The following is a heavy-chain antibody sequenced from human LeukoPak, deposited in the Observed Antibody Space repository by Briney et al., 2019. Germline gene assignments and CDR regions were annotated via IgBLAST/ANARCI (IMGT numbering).Heavy chain of an antibody. V-gene: IGHV3-53*01. CDR2: IYSGTST. D-gene: IGHD1-26*01. Sequence: GGSLRLSCAASGFTVSSSYMNWVRQAPGKGLEWVSVIYSGTSTYYADSVKGRFTISRDNAKNSLYLQMHSLRADDTAVYYCARDFVSGSSDSFDIWGQGTMVTVSS. CDR3: ARDFVSGSSDSFDI. CDR1: GFTVSSSY. J-gene: IGHJ3*02.